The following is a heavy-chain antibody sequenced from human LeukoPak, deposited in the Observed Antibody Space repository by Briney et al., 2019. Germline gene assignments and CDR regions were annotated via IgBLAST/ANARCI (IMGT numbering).Heavy chain of an antibody. CDR1: GYTFTSYG. CDR2: ISAYNGNT. J-gene: IGHJ4*02. Sequence: ASVKVYCKASGYTFTSYGISWVRQAPGQGLEWMGWISAYNGNTNYAQKLQGRVTMTTDTSTSTAYMELRSLRSDDTAVYYCARDSYSSGWYREPNFDYWGQGTLVTVSS. V-gene: IGHV1-18*01. D-gene: IGHD6-19*01. CDR3: ARDSYSSGWYREPNFDY.